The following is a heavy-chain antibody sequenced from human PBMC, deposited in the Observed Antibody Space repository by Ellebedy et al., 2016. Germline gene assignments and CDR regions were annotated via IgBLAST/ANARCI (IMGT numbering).Heavy chain of an antibody. D-gene: IGHD3-22*01. V-gene: IGHV3-33*01. CDR3: ARAPSTYYYDSSGYRTRGYYGMDV. Sequence: GGSLRLXXAASGFTFSNYGMHWVRQPPGKGLEWVAVIWYDGSNKYYADSVKGRFTISRDNSKNTLYLQMNSLRAEDTAVYYCARAPSTYYYDSSGYRTRGYYGMDVWGQGTTVTVSS. J-gene: IGHJ6*02. CDR2: IWYDGSNK. CDR1: GFTFSNYG.